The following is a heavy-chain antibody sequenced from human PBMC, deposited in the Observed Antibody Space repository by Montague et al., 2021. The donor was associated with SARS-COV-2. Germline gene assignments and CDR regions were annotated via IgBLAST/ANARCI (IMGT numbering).Heavy chain of an antibody. Sequence: SLRLSCAASGFNFSDYPMTWIRQAPGKGLEWVSPISSSSGYTKYXDSVKGRFTISRDNAKNSLYLQMNSLRAEDTAVYYCVRAFSSSWSFPNWGQGTLVTVSS. V-gene: IGHV3-11*05. CDR1: GFNFSDYP. D-gene: IGHD6-13*01. CDR2: ISSSSGYT. J-gene: IGHJ4*02. CDR3: VRAFSSSWSFPN.